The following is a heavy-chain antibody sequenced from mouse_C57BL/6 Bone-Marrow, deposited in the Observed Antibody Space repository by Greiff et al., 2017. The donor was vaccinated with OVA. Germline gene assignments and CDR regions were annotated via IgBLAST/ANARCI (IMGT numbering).Heavy chain of an antibody. CDR1: GYTFTSYW. V-gene: IGHV1-64*01. CDR3: ARSPHYYGSSAMDY. Sequence: QVQLQQPGAELVKPGASVKLSCKASGYTFTSYWMHWVKQRPGQGLEWIGMIHPNSGSTNYNEKFKSKATLTVDKSSSTAYRQLSSLTSEDSAVYYCARSPHYYGSSAMDYWGQGTSVTVSS. J-gene: IGHJ4*01. CDR2: IHPNSGST. D-gene: IGHD1-1*01.